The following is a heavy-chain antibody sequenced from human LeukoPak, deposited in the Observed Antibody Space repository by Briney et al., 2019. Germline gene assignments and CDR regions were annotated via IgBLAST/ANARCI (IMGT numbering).Heavy chain of an antibody. CDR2: MSYDGSDK. D-gene: IGHD5-18*01. CDR1: EFTFSNYG. V-gene: IGHV3-30*18. CDR3: AKDIYRSQLWLAAYYFDY. J-gene: IGHJ4*02. Sequence: PGGSLRLSCAASEFTFSNYGMHWVRQAPGKGLEGVAVMSYDGSDKYYADSVKGRFTISRDNSKNTLYLQMNSLRAEDTAVYYCAKDIYRSQLWLAAYYFDYWGQGTLVTVSS.